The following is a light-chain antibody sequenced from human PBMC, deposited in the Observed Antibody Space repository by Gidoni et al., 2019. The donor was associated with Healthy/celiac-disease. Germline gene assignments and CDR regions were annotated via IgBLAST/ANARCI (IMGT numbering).Light chain of an antibody. CDR3: QQYNSYLPGLLT. CDR2: KAS. CDR1: QSISSW. J-gene: IGKJ4*01. Sequence: DIQMTQSPSTLSASVGDRVTITCRASQSISSWLAWYQQKPGKAPKLLIYKASSLESGVPSRFSGSGSGTEFTLTISSLQPDDFATYYCQQYNSYLPGLLTFGGGTKVEIK. V-gene: IGKV1-5*03.